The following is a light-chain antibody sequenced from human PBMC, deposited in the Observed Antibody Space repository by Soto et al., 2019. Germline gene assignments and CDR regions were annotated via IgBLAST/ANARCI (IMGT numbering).Light chain of an antibody. V-gene: IGLV1-44*01. J-gene: IGLJ1*01. CDR1: SSNIGSGT. CDR3: ASWDVTLNGLYV. Sequence: QSVLTQPPSASGTPGQRATFSCSGSSSNIGSGTVNWYQQLPGTAPKLLIYNDNQRPSGVPDRFSGSKSGTSASLAISGLQSEDEADYYCASWDVTLNGLYVFGTGTKLTVL. CDR2: NDN.